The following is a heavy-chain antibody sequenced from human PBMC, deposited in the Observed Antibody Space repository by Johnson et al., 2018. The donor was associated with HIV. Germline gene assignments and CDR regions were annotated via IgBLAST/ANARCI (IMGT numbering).Heavy chain of an antibody. Sequence: QVQLVESGGGVVQPGRSLRLSCAASGFTFSSYAMHWVRQAPGKGLEWVAVISYDGSNNYYADSVKGRFTISRDNSKNTLYLQMNSLRAEDTAVYYCARAPDYYDSSGYGRWDAFDIWGQGTMVTVSS. CDR1: GFTFSSYA. J-gene: IGHJ3*02. V-gene: IGHV3-30*14. CDR3: ARAPDYYDSSGYGRWDAFDI. D-gene: IGHD3-22*01. CDR2: ISYDGSNN.